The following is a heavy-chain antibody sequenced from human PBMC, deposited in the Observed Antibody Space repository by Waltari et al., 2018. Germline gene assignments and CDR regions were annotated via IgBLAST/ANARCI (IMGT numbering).Heavy chain of an antibody. CDR1: GYSFNSYW. CDR2: IYPCASDT. CDR3: ARQGSGSYWPTFDY. J-gene: IGHJ4*02. D-gene: IGHD3-10*01. V-gene: IGHV5-51*01. Sequence: EVQLVQSGAEVKKPGEALKIPCKGSGYSFNSYWNGWVRQSPGKGLEWMGIIYPCASDTRYSPSFPGQVTISAYKSISTAYLQWSSLKASDTAMYYCARQGSGSYWPTFDYWGQGTLVTVSS.